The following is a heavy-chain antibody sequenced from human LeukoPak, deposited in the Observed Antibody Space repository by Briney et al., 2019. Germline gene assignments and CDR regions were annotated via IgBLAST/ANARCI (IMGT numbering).Heavy chain of an antibody. CDR3: AKDGGSTVTTGFDY. V-gene: IGHV3-30*18. CDR1: GFTFSSYG. CDR2: ISYDGSNK. Sequence: PGGSLRLSCAASGFTFSSYGMHWVRQAPGKGLEWVAVISYDGSNKYYADSVKGRFTISRDNSKNTLYLQMNSLRAEDTAVYYRAKDGGSTVTTGFDYWGQGTLVTVSS. J-gene: IGHJ4*02. D-gene: IGHD4-17*01.